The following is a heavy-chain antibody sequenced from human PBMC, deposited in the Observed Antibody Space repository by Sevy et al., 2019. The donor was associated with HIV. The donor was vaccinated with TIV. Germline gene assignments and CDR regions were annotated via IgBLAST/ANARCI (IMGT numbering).Heavy chain of an antibody. CDR1: GDSISGYY. Sequence: SETLSLTCTVSGDSISGYYWSWIRQPPGKGLEWIGYIYYSGITNYNPSLKSRVTISADTSKNQISLNLSSVTAADTGVDLRANGISACPGQRGQGTLVTVSS. J-gene: IGHJ4*02. CDR2: IYYSGIT. V-gene: IGHV4-59*01. D-gene: IGHD1-1*01. CDR3: ANGISACPGQ.